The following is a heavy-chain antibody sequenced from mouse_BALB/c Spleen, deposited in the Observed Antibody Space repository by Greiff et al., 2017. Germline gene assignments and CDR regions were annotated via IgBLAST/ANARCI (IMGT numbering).Heavy chain of an antibody. Sequence: EVKLEESGGGLVKLGGSLKLSCAASGFTFSSYYMSWVRQTPEKRLELVAAINSNGGSTYYPDTVKGRFTISRDNAKNTLYLQMSSLKSEDTALYYCARQGRYYGSSPFDYWGQGTTLTVSS. V-gene: IGHV5-6-2*01. J-gene: IGHJ2*01. D-gene: IGHD1-1*01. CDR2: INSNGGST. CDR1: GFTFSSYY. CDR3: ARQGRYYGSSPFDY.